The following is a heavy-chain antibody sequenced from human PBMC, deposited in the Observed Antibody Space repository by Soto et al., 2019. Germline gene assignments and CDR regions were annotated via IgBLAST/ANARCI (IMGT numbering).Heavy chain of an antibody. V-gene: IGHV4-34*01. CDR2: INHSGST. J-gene: IGHJ4*02. CDR1: GGSFSGYY. D-gene: IGHD3-10*01. CDR3: ARAVLLWFGERQAYFDY. Sequence: PSETLSLTCAVYGGSFSGYYWSWIRQPPGKGLEWIGEINHSGSTNYNPSLKSRVTISVDTSKNQFSLKLSSVTAADTAVYYCARAVLLWFGERQAYFDYWGQGTLVTVSS.